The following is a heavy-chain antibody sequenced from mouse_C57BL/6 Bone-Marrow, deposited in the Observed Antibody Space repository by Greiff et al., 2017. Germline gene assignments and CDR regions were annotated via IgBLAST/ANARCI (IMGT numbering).Heavy chain of an antibody. CDR2: IHPNSGST. CDR3: ARYSGYYPYYYAMDY. V-gene: IGHV1-64*01. J-gene: IGHJ4*01. CDR1: GYTFTSYW. D-gene: IGHD2-3*01. Sequence: VQLQQPGAELVKPGASVKLSCKASGYTFTSYWMHWVKQRPGQGLEWIGMIHPNSGSTNYNEKFKSKATLTVDKSSSTAYMQLSSLTSEDSAVYYCARYSGYYPYYYAMDYWGQGTSVTVSS.